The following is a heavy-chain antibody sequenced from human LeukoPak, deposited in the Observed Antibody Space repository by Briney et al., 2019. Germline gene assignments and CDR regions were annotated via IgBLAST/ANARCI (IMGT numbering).Heavy chain of an antibody. CDR3: ARGNWGSPLLEYYYYGMDV. CDR1: GGSISSYY. Sequence: SETLSLTCTVSGGSISSYYWSWIRQPPGKGLEWIGYIYYSGSTNYNPSLKSRVTISVDTSKNQFSLKLSSVTAADTAVYYCARGNWGSPLLEYYYYGMDVWGQGTTVTVSS. J-gene: IGHJ6*02. V-gene: IGHV4-59*08. CDR2: IYYSGST. D-gene: IGHD7-27*01.